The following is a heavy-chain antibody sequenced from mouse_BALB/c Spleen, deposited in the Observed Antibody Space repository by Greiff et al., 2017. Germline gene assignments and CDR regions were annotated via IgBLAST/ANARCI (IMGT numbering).Heavy chain of an antibody. CDR3: ASYRYDMEYYAMDY. J-gene: IGHJ4*01. Sequence: VQLKQSGAELVKPGASVKLSCTASGFNIKDTYMHWVKQRPEQGLEWIGRIDPANGNTKYDPKFQGKATITADTSSNTAYLKLSSLTSEDTAVYYCASYRYDMEYYAMDYWGQGTSVTVSS. CDR1: GFNIKDTY. D-gene: IGHD2-14*01. CDR2: IDPANGNT. V-gene: IGHV14-3*02.